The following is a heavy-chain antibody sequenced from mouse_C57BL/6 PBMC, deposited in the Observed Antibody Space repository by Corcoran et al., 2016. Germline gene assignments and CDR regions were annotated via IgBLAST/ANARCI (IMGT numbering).Heavy chain of an antibody. Sequence: QIQLVQSGPELKKPGETVKISCKASGDTFTTYGMSWVKQAPGKGLKWMGWINTYSGVPTYADDFKGRFAFSLETSASTAYLQINNLKNEDTATYFCARAYGSSYWYFDVWGTGTTVTVSS. D-gene: IGHD1-1*01. J-gene: IGHJ1*03. CDR2: INTYSGVP. V-gene: IGHV9-3*01. CDR3: ARAYGSSYWYFDV. CDR1: GDTFTTYG.